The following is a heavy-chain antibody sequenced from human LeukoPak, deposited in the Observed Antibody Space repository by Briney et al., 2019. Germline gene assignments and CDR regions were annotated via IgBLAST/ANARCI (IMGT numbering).Heavy chain of an antibody. CDR3: FASSSGHNP. CDR1: GFTFNSYW. D-gene: IGHD3-3*01. J-gene: IGHJ5*02. CDR2: VSPDGSDK. Sequence: GGSLRLSCAASGFTFNSYWMSWVRQAPGMGLEWVAHVSPDGSDKYYVDSVRGRFTISRDNGKNSLSLQMNTLRAEDTAIYYCFASSSGHNPWGQGTLVTVSS. V-gene: IGHV3-7*01.